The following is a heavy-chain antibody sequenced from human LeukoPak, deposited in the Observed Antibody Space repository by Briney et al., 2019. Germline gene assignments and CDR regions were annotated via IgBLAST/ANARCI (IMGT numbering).Heavy chain of an antibody. D-gene: IGHD2-15*01. Sequence: SEXLSLTCTVSGGSISSYYWSWIRQPPGKGLEWIGYIYSSGSTNYNPSLKSRVTISVDTSKNQFSLKLSSVTTADTAVYYCARESSGGSFDYWGQGTLVTVSS. CDR2: IYSSGST. CDR1: GGSISSYY. J-gene: IGHJ4*02. V-gene: IGHV4-59*01. CDR3: ARESSGGSFDY.